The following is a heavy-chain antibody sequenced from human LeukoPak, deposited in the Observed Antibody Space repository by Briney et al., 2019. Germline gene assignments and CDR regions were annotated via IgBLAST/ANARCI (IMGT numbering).Heavy chain of an antibody. CDR1: GGSFSGYY. Sequence: SETLSLTCAVYGGSFSGYYWSWIRQPPGKGLEWIGEINHSGSTNYNPSLKSRVTISVDTSKNQYSLKLSSVTAPDTAVYYSASRRFDYWGQGTLVTVSS. CDR3: ASRRFDY. V-gene: IGHV4-34*01. CDR2: INHSGST. J-gene: IGHJ4*02.